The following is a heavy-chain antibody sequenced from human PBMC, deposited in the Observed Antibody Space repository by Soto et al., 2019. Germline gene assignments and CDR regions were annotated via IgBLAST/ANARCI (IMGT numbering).Heavy chain of an antibody. CDR3: AKDGGYCSSTSCYPTPV. CDR1: GFTFSSYA. V-gene: IGHV3-23*01. D-gene: IGHD2-2*01. J-gene: IGHJ6*02. CDR2: ISGSGGST. Sequence: EVQLLESGGGLVQPGGSLRLSCAASGFTFSSYAMSWVRQALGKGMEWVSAISGSGGSTYYADSVKGRFPISRDNSKNPLYLQMNSLIAEDTAVYYCAKDGGYCSSTSCYPTPVCGQGTTVTVSS.